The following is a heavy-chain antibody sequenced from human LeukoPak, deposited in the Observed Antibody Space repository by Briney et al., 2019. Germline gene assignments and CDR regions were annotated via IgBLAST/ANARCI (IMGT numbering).Heavy chain of an antibody. Sequence: SETLSLTCAVYGGSFSGYYWSWIRQPPGKGLEWIGEINHSGSTNYNPSLKSRVTISVDTSKNQFSLKLSSVTAADTAVYHCARGRSGGITMVRGGRMDVWAKGPRSPSP. CDR2: INHSGST. D-gene: IGHD3-10*01. CDR1: GGSFSGYY. V-gene: IGHV4-34*01. J-gene: IGHJ6*02. CDR3: ARGRSGGITMVRGGRMDV.